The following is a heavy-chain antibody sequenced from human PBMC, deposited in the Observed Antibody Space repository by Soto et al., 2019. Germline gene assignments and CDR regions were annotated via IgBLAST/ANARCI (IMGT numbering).Heavy chain of an antibody. D-gene: IGHD2-15*01. J-gene: IGHJ5*01. V-gene: IGHV3-48*02. CDR3: VRVAGGSFA. CDR2: INFSSDVI. CDR1: GFTFSSYS. Sequence: DVQLVESGGGLVQPGGSLRLSWSAAGFTFSSYSMNWVRQAPGKGLEWLSYINFSSDVIYYADSVKGRFTISRDNAENSLFPQMSSLRDEDTGVYYCVRVAGGSFAWGHGPLVTVSS.